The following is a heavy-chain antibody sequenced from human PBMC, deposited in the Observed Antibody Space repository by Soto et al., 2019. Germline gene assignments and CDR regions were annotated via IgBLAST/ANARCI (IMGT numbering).Heavy chain of an antibody. D-gene: IGHD3-3*01. Sequence: GGSLRLSCAASGFTFSSYAMSWVRQAPGKGLEWVSAISGSGGSTYYADSVKGRFTISRDNSKNTLYLQMNSLRAEDTAVYYCAKDAVLRFLEWLSHRKYYFDYWGQGTLVTAPQ. J-gene: IGHJ4*02. CDR3: AKDAVLRFLEWLSHRKYYFDY. V-gene: IGHV3-23*01. CDR2: ISGSGGST. CDR1: GFTFSSYA.